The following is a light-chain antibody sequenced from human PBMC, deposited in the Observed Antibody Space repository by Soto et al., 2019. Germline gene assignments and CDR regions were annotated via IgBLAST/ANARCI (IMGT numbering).Light chain of an antibody. CDR3: QQYNNWPIT. Sequence: EIVMTQSPATLSVSPXXRATLSCRASQSVRSDLAWYQQKPGQAPRLFIYGASTRATGIPARFSGSGSGTEFTLTISSLQSEDFAVYYCQQYNNWPITFGPGTRVDI. V-gene: IGKV3-15*01. CDR1: QSVRSD. J-gene: IGKJ3*01. CDR2: GAS.